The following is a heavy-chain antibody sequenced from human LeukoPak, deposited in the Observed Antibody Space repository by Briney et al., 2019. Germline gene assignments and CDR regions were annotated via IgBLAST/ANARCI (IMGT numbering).Heavy chain of an antibody. CDR3: ARGTRGYSYGYVAY. CDR2: IYYSGST. V-gene: IGHV4-61*01. Sequence: SETLSLTCTVSGGSVSSGSYYWSWIRQPPGKGLVWIGYIYYSGSTNYNPSLKSRVTISVDTSKNQFSLKLSSVTAADTAVYYCARGTRGYSYGYVAYWGQGTLVTVSS. D-gene: IGHD5-18*01. J-gene: IGHJ4*02. CDR1: GGSVSSGSYY.